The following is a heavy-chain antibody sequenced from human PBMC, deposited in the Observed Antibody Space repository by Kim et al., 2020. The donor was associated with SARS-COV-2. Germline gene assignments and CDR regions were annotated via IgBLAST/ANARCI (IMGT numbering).Heavy chain of an antibody. CDR2: STI. D-gene: IGHD6-19*01. V-gene: IGHV3-48*03. Sequence: STIYYADSVKGRFTISRDNAKNSLYLQMNSLRAEDTAVYYCARLIAVAGNWGQGTLVTVSS. CDR3: ARLIAVAGN. J-gene: IGHJ4*02.